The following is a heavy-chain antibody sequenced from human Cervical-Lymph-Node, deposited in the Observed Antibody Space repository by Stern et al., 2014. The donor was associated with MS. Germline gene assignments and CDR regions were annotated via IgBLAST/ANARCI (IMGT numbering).Heavy chain of an antibody. V-gene: IGHV3-11*01. J-gene: IGHJ4*02. CDR3: VRGLGSYEDS. Sequence: VQLVESGGGLVKPGGSLRLSCAASGFTFSDYFMTWVRQAPGKGLEWLSFISSSGDTIKYADSVMGRFTISRDNAKNSLYLQMNSLRAEDTAVYYCVRGLGSYEDSWGQGTLVTVSS. CDR2: ISSSGDTI. CDR1: GFTFSDYF. D-gene: IGHD3-10*01.